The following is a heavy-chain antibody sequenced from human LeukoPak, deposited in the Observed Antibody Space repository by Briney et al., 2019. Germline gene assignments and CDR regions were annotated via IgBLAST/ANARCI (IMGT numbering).Heavy chain of an antibody. CDR1: GFTFSSYS. CDR2: ISSSSSYI. V-gene: IGHV3-21*01. Sequence: TGGSLRLSCAASGFTFSSYSMNWVRQAPGKGLEWVSSISSSSSYIYYADSVKGRFTISRDNAKNSLYLQMNSLRAEDTAVYYCARCTHCYYGMDVWGQGTTVTVSS. J-gene: IGHJ6*02. D-gene: IGHD2-2*01. CDR3: ARCTHCYYGMDV.